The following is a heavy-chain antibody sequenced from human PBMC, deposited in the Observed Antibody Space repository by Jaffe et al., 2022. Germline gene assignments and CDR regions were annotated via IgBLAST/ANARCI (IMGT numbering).Heavy chain of an antibody. Sequence: QLQLQESGPGLVKPSETLSLTCTVSGGSISSSSYYWGWIRQPPGKGLEWIGSIYYSGSTYYNPSLKSRVTISVDTSKNQFSLKLSSVTAADTAVYYCARHNDDILTGSEDDYWGQGTLVTVSS. V-gene: IGHV4-39*01. CDR3: ARHNDDILTGSEDDY. J-gene: IGHJ4*02. CDR1: GGSISSSSYY. D-gene: IGHD3-9*01. CDR2: IYYSGST.